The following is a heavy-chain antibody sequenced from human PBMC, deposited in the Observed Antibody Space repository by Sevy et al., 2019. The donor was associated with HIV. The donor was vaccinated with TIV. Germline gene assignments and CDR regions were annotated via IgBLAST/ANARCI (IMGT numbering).Heavy chain of an antibody. V-gene: IGHV3-23*01. CDR2: ISGGGGGI. CDR3: AKHYIHDIADGWHFDL. J-gene: IGHJ2*01. D-gene: IGHD6-13*01. CDR1: GFTFNNYA. Sequence: GGSLRLSCAASGFTFNNYAMSWVRQAPGKGLEGKGLEWVSTISGGGGGIYYADSVRDRFTISRDNSKNTLYLQVNSLRVEDTAVYYCAKHYIHDIADGWHFDLWGRGTLVTVSS.